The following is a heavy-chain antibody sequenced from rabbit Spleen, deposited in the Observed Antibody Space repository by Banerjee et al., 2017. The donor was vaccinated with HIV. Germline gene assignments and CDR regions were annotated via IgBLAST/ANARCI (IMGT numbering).Heavy chain of an antibody. CDR3: ARESLFSNGAYIDL. CDR2: IYTGDGKT. J-gene: IGHJ4*01. CDR1: GISVGISDY. Sequence: QSLEESGGGLVQPEGTLTLTCKASGISVGISDYMCWVRQAPGKGLEWIACIYTGDGKTYYANWAKGRFTISKTSSTVDLKMTTLTTADTATYFCARESLFSNGAYIDLWGPGTLVTVS. V-gene: IGHV1S40*01. D-gene: IGHD1-1*01.